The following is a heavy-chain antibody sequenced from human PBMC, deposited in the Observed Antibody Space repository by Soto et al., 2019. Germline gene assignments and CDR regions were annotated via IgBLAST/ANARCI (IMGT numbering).Heavy chain of an antibody. Sequence: EVQLVESGGGLVQPGGSLRLSCAASGFTFNNYWMHWVRQGPGKGLVWVSRIKTDGSSTNYADSVNGRFTISRDNAKNTLYLEMNSLRAEDTAVYYCARGGLSNSGTYSKDSWGQGTLVTVSS. CDR3: ARGGLSNSGTYSKDS. D-gene: IGHD3-10*01. CDR1: GFTFNNYW. CDR2: IKTDGSST. J-gene: IGHJ4*02. V-gene: IGHV3-74*01.